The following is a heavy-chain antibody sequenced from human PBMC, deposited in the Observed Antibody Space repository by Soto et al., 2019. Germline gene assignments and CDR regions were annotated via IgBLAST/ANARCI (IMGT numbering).Heavy chain of an antibody. V-gene: IGHV4-34*01. D-gene: IGHD6-6*01. CDR3: ARGIAARRSYYYYMDV. CDR2: INHSGST. Sequence: SETLSLTSAVYGTSFSGYYWSWIRQPPGKGLEWIGEINHSGSTNYNPSLKSRVTISVDTSKNQFSLKLSSVTAADTAVYYCARGIAARRSYYYYMDVWGKGTTVTVSS. J-gene: IGHJ6*03. CDR1: GTSFSGYY.